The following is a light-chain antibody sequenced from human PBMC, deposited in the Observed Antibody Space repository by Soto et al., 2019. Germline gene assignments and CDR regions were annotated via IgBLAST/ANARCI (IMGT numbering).Light chain of an antibody. CDR3: SSYAGGNNVV. J-gene: IGLJ2*01. CDR1: SSDVGGYNY. CDR2: EVS. V-gene: IGLV2-8*01. Sequence: QSALTQPPSASGSPGQSVTISCTGTSSDVGGYNYVSWYQQHPGKAPKLMICEVSKRPSGVPDRFSGSKSGNTASLTVSGLQAEDEADYFCSSYAGGNNVVFGGGTKLTVL.